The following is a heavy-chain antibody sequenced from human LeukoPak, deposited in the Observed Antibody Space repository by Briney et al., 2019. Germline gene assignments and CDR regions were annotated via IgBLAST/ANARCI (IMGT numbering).Heavy chain of an antibody. D-gene: IGHD2/OR15-2a*01. CDR1: GYTFTSYG. CDR2: ISAYNGNT. J-gene: IGHJ4*02. Sequence: GPVKVSCKASGYTFTSYGISWVRQAPGQGLEWMGWISAYNGNTNYAQKLQGRVTMTTDTSTSTAYMELRSLRSDDTAVYYCARDRLLRVPDYWGQGTLVTVSS. CDR3: ARDRLLRVPDY. V-gene: IGHV1-18*01.